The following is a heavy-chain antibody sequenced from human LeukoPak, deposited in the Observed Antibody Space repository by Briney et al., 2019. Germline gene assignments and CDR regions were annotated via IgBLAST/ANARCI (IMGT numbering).Heavy chain of an antibody. CDR3: AGAKAYCSGGSCYSDYYYGMDV. D-gene: IGHD2-15*01. V-gene: IGHV3-33*01. Sequence: PGRSLRLSCAASGFTFSSYGMHWVRQTPGKGLEWVAVIWYDGSNKYYADSVKGRFTISRDNSKNTLYLQMNSLRAEDTAVYYCAGAKAYCSGGSCYSDYYYGMDVWGKGTTVTVSS. CDR2: IWYDGSNK. CDR1: GFTFSSYG. J-gene: IGHJ6*04.